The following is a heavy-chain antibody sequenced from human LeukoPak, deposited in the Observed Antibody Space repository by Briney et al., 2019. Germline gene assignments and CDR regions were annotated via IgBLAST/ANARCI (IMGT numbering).Heavy chain of an antibody. Sequence: ASVKVSCKASGYTFTSYGISWVRQAPGQGLEWMGWISAYNGNTNYAQKLQGRVTMTTDTSTSPASMELESLRSDDTAVYYCASTNSSSWYEVFPDYGMDVWGQGTTVTVSS. CDR2: ISAYNGNT. CDR3: ASTNSSSWYEVFPDYGMDV. D-gene: IGHD6-13*01. V-gene: IGHV1-18*01. J-gene: IGHJ6*02. CDR1: GYTFTSYG.